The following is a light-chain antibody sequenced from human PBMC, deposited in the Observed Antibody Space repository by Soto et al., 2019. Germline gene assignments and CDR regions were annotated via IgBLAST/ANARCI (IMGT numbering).Light chain of an antibody. V-gene: IGLV6-57*03. CDR1: SGSIASNY. J-gene: IGLJ3*02. CDR2: GDN. CDR3: QSYDCGDPGV. Sequence: NFMLTQPHSVSESPGKTVTISCTRSSGSIASNYVQWYQQRPGSAPIVIIYGDNQRPSGVPDRFSGSIDSSSNSASLTISGLRAEDEADYYCQSYDCGDPGVFGGGTQLTVL.